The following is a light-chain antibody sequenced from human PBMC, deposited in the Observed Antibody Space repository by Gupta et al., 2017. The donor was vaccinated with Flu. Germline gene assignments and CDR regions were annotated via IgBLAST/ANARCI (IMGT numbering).Light chain of an antibody. Sequence: DIVLTQSPDILSFSPGDRATLSCRASQPISSNYLAWYQQRPGQAPTLLIFGASSRPSDISDRFSGSGSGTDFSLTISRLEPEDVAVYYCQQDHRTPLTFGGGTMVEIK. CDR1: QPISSNY. CDR3: QQDHRTPLT. CDR2: GAS. V-gene: IGKV3-20*01. J-gene: IGKJ4*01.